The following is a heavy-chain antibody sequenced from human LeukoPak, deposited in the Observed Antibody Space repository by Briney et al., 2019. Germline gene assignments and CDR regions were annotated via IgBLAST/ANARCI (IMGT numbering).Heavy chain of an antibody. CDR2: IYYSGST. CDR3: ARFFGSGSYRSYFDN. D-gene: IGHD3-10*01. Sequence: SETLSLTCTVSGGSISSYYWSWIRQPPGKGLEWIGYIYYSGSTNYNPSLKSRVTISVDTSKNQFSLKLTSVTAADTAVYYCARFFGSGSYRSYFDNWGQGALVTVSS. V-gene: IGHV4-59*01. CDR1: GGSISSYY. J-gene: IGHJ4*02.